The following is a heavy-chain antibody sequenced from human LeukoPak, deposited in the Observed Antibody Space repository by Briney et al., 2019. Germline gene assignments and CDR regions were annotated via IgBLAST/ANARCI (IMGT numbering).Heavy chain of an antibody. V-gene: IGHV3-23*01. CDR1: GFTFSSHA. Sequence: GGSLRLSCAASGFTFSSHAMSWVRQAPGKGLEWVSAISGSGGSTYYADSVKGRFTISRDNSKNTLYLQMNSLRAEDTAVYYCAKVRTGIAVAGNDYWGQGTLVTVSS. CDR2: ISGSGGST. D-gene: IGHD6-19*01. J-gene: IGHJ4*02. CDR3: AKVRTGIAVAGNDY.